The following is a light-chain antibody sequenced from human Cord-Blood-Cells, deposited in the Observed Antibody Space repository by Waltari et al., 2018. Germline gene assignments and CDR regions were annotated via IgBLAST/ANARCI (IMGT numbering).Light chain of an antibody. V-gene: IGLV3-1*01. J-gene: IGLJ1*01. CDR3: QAWDSSTGV. CDR2: QDS. CDR1: KLGDKY. Sequence: SYELTQPPSASVSPAQPASITCSADKLGDKYACWYQQKPGQSPVLVIYQDSKRPSGIPERFSGSNSGNTATLTISGTQAMDEADYYCQAWDSSTGVFGTGTKVTVL.